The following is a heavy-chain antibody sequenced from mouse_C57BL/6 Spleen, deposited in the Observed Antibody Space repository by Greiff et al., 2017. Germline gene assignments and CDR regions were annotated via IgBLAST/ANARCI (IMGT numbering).Heavy chain of an antibody. CDR3: ARGYCGDY. D-gene: IGHD1-2*01. CDR2: ISSGSSTI. J-gene: IGHJ4*01. CDR1: GFTFSDYG. Sequence: EVQVVESGGGLVKPGGSLKLSCAASGFTFSDYGMHWVRQAPEQGLEWVAYISSGSSTIYYADTVKGRFTISRDNAKNTLFLHRTRRRSEETAMYYCARGYCGDYWGQGTLVTVSA. V-gene: IGHV5-17*01.